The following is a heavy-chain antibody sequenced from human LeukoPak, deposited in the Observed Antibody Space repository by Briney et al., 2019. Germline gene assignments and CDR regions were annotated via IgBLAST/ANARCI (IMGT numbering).Heavy chain of an antibody. CDR3: ARTGRWLQLGFDY. Sequence: SETLSLTCTVSGYSISSGYYWGWIRQPPGKGLEWIGSIYHSGSTYYNPSLKSRVTISGDTSKNQFSLKLRSVTAADTAVYYCARTGRWLQLGFDYWGPGTLVTVSS. CDR1: GYSISSGYY. D-gene: IGHD5-24*01. V-gene: IGHV4-38-2*02. J-gene: IGHJ4*02. CDR2: IYHSGST.